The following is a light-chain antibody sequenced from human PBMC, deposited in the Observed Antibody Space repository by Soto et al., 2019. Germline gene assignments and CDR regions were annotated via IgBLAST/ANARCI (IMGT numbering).Light chain of an antibody. J-gene: IGKJ2*01. CDR1: QSISGW. CDR3: QQYKSYSYT. V-gene: IGKV1-5*03. CDR2: KAS. Sequence: DIQMTQSPSTLSASVGARVTITCPASQSISGWLARYQQKPGKAPKLLPYKASTFERGVPSRFSGSGSGTEFTLTVSSLQPDDFATYYCQQYKSYSYTFGQGTKLEIK.